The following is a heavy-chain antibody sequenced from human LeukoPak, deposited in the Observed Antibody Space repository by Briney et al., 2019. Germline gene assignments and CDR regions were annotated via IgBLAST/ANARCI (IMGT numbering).Heavy chain of an antibody. D-gene: IGHD2-2*01. CDR1: GFTFSSYG. CDR3: ARDPSYDCSSTSCYGESYYYYYMDV. V-gene: IGHV3-30*02. J-gene: IGHJ6*03. CDR2: IRYDGSNK. Sequence: GGSLRLTCAASGFTFSSYGMHWVRQAPGKGLEWVAFIRYDGSNKYYADSVKGRFTISRDNSKNTLYLQMNSLRAEDTAVYYCARDPSYDCSSTSCYGESYYYYYMDVWGKGTTVTVSS.